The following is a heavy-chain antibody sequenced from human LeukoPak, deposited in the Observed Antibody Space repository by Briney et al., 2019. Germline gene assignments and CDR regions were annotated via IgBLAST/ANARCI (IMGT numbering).Heavy chain of an antibody. J-gene: IGHJ6*02. CDR1: GYTFTGYY. V-gene: IGHV1-2*06. CDR2: INPNSGGT. D-gene: IGHD3-3*01. Sequence: ASVKVSCKASGYTFTGYYMHWVRQAPGQGLEWMGRINPNSGGTNYAQKFQGRVTMTRDTSISTAYMELSRLRSDDTAVYYCARLDKGFWSGYYYYYYGMDVWGQGTTVTVPS. CDR3: ARLDKGFWSGYYYYYYGMDV.